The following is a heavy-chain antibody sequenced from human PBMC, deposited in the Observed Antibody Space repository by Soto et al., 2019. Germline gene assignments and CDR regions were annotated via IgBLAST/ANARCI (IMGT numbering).Heavy chain of an antibody. D-gene: IGHD4-17*01. J-gene: IGHJ4*02. Sequence: PGGSLRLSCAASGFTFSGSAMHWVRQASGKGLEWVGRIRSKANSYATAYAASVKGRFTISRDDSKNTAYLQMNSLKTEDTAVYYCTRQPPGRSVYGDSTYWGQGTLVTVSS. CDR1: GFTFSGSA. V-gene: IGHV3-73*01. CDR2: IRSKANSYAT. CDR3: TRQPPGRSVYGDSTY.